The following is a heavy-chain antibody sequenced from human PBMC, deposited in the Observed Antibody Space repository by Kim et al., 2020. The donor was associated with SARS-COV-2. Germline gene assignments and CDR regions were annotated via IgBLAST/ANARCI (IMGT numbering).Heavy chain of an antibody. CDR1: GGSMSNNNYY. J-gene: IGHJ4*02. CDR2: IYNGVST. V-gene: IGHV4-39*01. CDR3: VGPDNSGRGGSFDY. Sequence: SETLSLTCTVSGGSMSNNNYYWGWIRQPPGKGLEWIGNIYNGVSTYYNPSLTGRVSVALDISKNQFSLRLTSVTAADTAMYYCVGPDNSGRGGSFDYWGQGILVIVSS. D-gene: IGHD6-19*01.